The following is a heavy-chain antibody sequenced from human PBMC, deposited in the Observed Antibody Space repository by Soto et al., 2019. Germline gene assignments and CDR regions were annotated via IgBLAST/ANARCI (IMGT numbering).Heavy chain of an antibody. D-gene: IGHD3-9*01. Sequence: NPSETLSLTCAVYGGSFSGDYWNWIRQSPGKGLEWIGEINHSGITNYNPSLKSRATIFVDTSKKQFTLQLTSVTAADTAVYYCSRGASTERYFSPSGGAWFDPWGQGTLVTV. CDR3: SRGASTERYFSPSGGAWFDP. V-gene: IGHV4-34*01. CDR1: GGSFSGDY. CDR2: INHSGIT. J-gene: IGHJ5*02.